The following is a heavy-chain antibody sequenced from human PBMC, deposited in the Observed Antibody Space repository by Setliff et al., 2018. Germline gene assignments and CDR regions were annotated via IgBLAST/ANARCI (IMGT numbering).Heavy chain of an antibody. CDR2: IYHSGYT. D-gene: IGHD1-26*01. J-gene: IGHJ3*02. CDR3: ARDRRIVGARHAFDI. V-gene: IGHV4-59*12. CDR1: GGSISPYY. Sequence: PSETLSLTCTVSGGSISPYYWSWIRQPPGKGLEWIGYIYHSGYTSYNPSLKSRVTLSVDTSKNQFSLRLSSVTAADTAVYYCARDRRIVGARHAFDIWGQGTMVTVSS.